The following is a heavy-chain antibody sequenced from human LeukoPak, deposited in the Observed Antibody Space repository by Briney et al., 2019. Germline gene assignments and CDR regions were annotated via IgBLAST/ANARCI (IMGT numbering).Heavy chain of an antibody. V-gene: IGHV3-23*01. Sequence: GGSLRLSCAVSGITLSHYGMSWVRQAPGKGLAWVAGISDCGGRTNYADSVKGRFTISRDNPKNTLSLQMNSLGAEDTAVYFCAKRGVVIRVILVGFHKEAYYFDFWGQGALVTVSS. CDR3: AKRGVVIRVILVGFHKEAYYFDF. CDR1: GITLSHYG. D-gene: IGHD3-22*01. CDR2: ISDCGGRT. J-gene: IGHJ4*02.